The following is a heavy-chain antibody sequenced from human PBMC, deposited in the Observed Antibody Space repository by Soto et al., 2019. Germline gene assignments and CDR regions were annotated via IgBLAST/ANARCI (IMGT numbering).Heavy chain of an antibody. V-gene: IGHV1-46*01. J-gene: IGHJ6*02. CDR3: SSSYGSGSYPSTHYYYYGMEV. CDR1: GYTFTSYY. D-gene: IGHD3-10*01. Sequence: QVQLVQSGAEVKKPGASVKVSCKASGYTFTSYYMHWVRQAPGQGLELMGIINPSGGSTSYAQKVHGRVTMTRDTSTSTVYMELSSLRSEDTAVYYCSSSYGSGSYPSTHYYYYGMEVWGQGTTVTVSS. CDR2: INPSGGST.